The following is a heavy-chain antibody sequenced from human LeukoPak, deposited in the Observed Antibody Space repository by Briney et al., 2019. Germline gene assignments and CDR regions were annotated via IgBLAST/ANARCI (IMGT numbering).Heavy chain of an antibody. Sequence: PGGSLRLSCAASGFIFSTYEMNWVRQAPGKGLEWVSYISSSGSTIYYADSVKGRFTISRDNAKNSLYLQMNSLRAEDTAVYYCAELGITMIGGVWGKGTTVTISS. J-gene: IGHJ6*04. CDR1: GFIFSTYE. CDR3: AELGITMIGGV. D-gene: IGHD3-10*02. CDR2: ISSSGSTI. V-gene: IGHV3-48*03.